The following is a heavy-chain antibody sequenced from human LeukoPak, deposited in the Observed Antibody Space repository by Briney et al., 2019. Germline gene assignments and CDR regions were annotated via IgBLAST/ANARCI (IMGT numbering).Heavy chain of an antibody. CDR3: ARAPGSYYLFDY. CDR1: GFTFSSYA. Sequence: GGSLRLSCAASGFTFSSYAMHWVRQAPGKGLEWVAVISYDGSNKYYADSVKGRFTISRDNSKNTLYLQMNSLRAEDTAVYYCARAPGSYYLFDYWGQGTLVTVSS. J-gene: IGHJ4*02. V-gene: IGHV3-30-3*01. CDR2: ISYDGSNK. D-gene: IGHD1-26*01.